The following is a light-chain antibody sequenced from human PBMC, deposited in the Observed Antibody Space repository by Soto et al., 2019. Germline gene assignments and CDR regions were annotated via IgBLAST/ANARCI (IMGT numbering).Light chain of an antibody. J-gene: IGKJ2*01. CDR1: QSVLYSSNNMNY. CDR3: QQYLSTPPT. CDR2: WAS. Sequence: DIVMTQSPDSLAVSLGERATINCKSTQSVLYSSNNMNYLAWYRQKPGQPPKLLIYWASTRGSGVPDRFSGSGSGTDFTLTISSLQAEDVAVYYCQQYLSTPPTFGQGTNLEIK. V-gene: IGKV4-1*01.